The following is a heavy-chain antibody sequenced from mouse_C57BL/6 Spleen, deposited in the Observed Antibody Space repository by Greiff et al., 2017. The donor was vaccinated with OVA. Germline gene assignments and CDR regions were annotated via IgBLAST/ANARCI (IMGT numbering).Heavy chain of an antibody. CDR3: ASLHLGSCYAY. J-gene: IGHJ2*01. D-gene: IGHD6-5*01. V-gene: IGHV1-64*01. CDR1: GYTFTSYW. CDR2: IHPNSGST. Sequence: VQLQQPGAELVKPGASVKLSCKASGYTFTSYWMHWVKQRPGHGLAWIGMIHPNSGSTNYNEKFTSKATLTVDKSSSTAYMQLSSLTSEDSAVYYCASLHLGSCYAYWGQGTPLTVSS.